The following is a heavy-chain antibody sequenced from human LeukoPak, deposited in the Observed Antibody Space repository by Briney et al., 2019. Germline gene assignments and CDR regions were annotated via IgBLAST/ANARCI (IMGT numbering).Heavy chain of an antibody. J-gene: IGHJ5*02. Sequence: SETLSLTCDVSGGSFSGYYWSWIRQPPGKGLEWIGEVSHSGTTNYNPSLQSRVSMSIGASSTQFSLIMTSVTAADTAVYYCATSGWNGGGGFDPWGQGTLVIVSS. CDR1: GGSFSGYY. CDR2: VSHSGTT. CDR3: ATSGWNGGGGFDP. V-gene: IGHV4-34*01. D-gene: IGHD3-16*01.